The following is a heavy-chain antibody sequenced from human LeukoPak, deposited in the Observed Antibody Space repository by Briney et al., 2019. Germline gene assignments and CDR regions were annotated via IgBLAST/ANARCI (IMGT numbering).Heavy chain of an antibody. CDR2: ISSRGSYI. CDR3: ARGYSSSWYILYYFDY. CDR1: GFTFSNYN. D-gene: IGHD6-13*01. V-gene: IGHV3-21*01. Sequence: GGSLRLSCAASGFTFSNYNINWVRQAPGKGLEWVSSISSRGSYIYYADSVKGRFAISADNAMNSLYLQMNSLRAEDTAVYYCARGYSSSWYILYYFDYGGQGTRVTVSS. J-gene: IGHJ4*02.